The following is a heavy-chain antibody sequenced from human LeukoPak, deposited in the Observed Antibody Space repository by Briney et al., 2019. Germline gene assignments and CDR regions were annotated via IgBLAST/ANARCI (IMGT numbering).Heavy chain of an antibody. Sequence: PGESLRLSCAGSGFTFSTYWMYWVRQAPGKGLEWEANIKGDGSQKNYADSVKGRFTISRDNAKNSLYLQINSLRDEDTAVYYCARGNDYWGQGTLVTVSS. V-gene: IGHV3-7*04. CDR3: ARGNDY. CDR1: GFTFSTYW. J-gene: IGHJ4*02. CDR2: IKGDGSQK.